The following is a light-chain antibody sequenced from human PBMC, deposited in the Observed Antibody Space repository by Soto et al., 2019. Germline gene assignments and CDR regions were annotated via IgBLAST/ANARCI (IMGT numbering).Light chain of an antibody. CDR3: SSYTSSSTVV. J-gene: IGLJ2*01. Sequence: QSVLTQPASVSGSPGQSITISCTGTSSDVGGYNYVSWYQQPPGKAPKLRIYEVSNRPSGVSNRFSGSKSGNTASLTISGLQAEDEADYYCSSYTSSSTVVFGGGTPLTVL. V-gene: IGLV2-14*01. CDR1: SSDVGGYNY. CDR2: EVS.